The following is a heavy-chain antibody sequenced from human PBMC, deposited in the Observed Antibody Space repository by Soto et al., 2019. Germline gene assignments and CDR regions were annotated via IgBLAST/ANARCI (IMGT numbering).Heavy chain of an antibody. J-gene: IGHJ6*02. CDR1: GFSLSTSGMC. CDR3: ARNYYDSSGYYPRYYYGMDV. Sequence: PTLVNPTQTLTLTCTFSGFSLSTSGMCVSWIRQPPGKALEWLALIDWDDDKYYSTSLKTRLTISKDTSKNQVVLTMTNMDPVDTATYYCARNYYDSSGYYPRYYYGMDVWGQGTTVTVSS. D-gene: IGHD3-22*01. CDR2: IDWDDDK. V-gene: IGHV2-70*01.